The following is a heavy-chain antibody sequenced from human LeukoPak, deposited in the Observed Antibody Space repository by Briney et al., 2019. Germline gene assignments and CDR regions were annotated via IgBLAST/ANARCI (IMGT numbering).Heavy chain of an antibody. V-gene: IGHV4-59*01. CDR1: SGSISSYY. D-gene: IGHD3-3*01. J-gene: IGHJ4*02. Sequence: SETLSLTCTVSSGSISSYYWSWIRQPPGKGLEWIGYIYYSGSTNYNPSLKSRVTISVDTSKNQFSLKLSSVTAADTAVYYCARVLRYDFWSGYYKEGYYFDYWGQGTLVTVSS. CDR3: ARVLRYDFWSGYYKEGYYFDY. CDR2: IYYSGST.